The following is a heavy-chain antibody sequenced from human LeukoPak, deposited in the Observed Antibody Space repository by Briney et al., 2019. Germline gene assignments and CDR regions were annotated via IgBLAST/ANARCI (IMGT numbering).Heavy chain of an antibody. CDR1: GGSLSSYY. CDR3: ARDPPDPTNYYYYGMDV. V-gene: IGHV4-4*07. J-gene: IGHJ6*02. CDR2: IYTSVST. Sequence: SQTLSLTCTVSGGSLSSYYWSWVRQPAGKGLEWIGRIYTSVSTNYNPSLKSRVTMSVDTSKNPFSLKLSSVTAADTAVYYCARDPPDPTNYYYYGMDVWGQGTTVTVSS.